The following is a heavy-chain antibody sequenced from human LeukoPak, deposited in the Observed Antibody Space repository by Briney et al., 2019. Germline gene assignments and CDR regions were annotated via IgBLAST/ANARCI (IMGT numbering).Heavy chain of an antibody. D-gene: IGHD3-3*01. CDR3: AQSYYDFWSGPIGY. CDR2: MYISGST. CDR1: GNSISNYY. V-gene: IGHV4-4*07. J-gene: IGHJ4*02. Sequence: KSSETLSLTCTVSGNSISNYYWSWIRQPAGKGLEWIGRMYISGSTNYNPSLKNRVTMSIDTSKNQFSLKLSSVTAADTAVYYCAQSYYDFWSGPIGYWGQGTLVTVSS.